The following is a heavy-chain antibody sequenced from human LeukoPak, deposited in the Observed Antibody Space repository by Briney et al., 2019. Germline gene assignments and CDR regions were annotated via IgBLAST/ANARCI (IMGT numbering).Heavy chain of an antibody. Sequence: SETLSLTCTVSGGSISSGSYYWSWIRQPAGKGLEWIGRIYTSGSTNYNPSLKSRVTISVDTSKNQFSLKLSSVTAADTAVYYCARGAAAAGYDYWGQGTLVTVSS. CDR1: GGSISSGSYY. CDR2: IYTSGST. D-gene: IGHD6-13*01. J-gene: IGHJ4*02. CDR3: ARGAAAAGYDY. V-gene: IGHV4-61*02.